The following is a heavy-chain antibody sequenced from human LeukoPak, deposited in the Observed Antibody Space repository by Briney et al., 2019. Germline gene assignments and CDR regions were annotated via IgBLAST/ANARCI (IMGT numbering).Heavy chain of an antibody. CDR1: GFTFSSYS. V-gene: IGHV3-21*01. CDR2: ISSSSSYI. D-gene: IGHD3-22*01. J-gene: IGHJ4*02. CDR3: ARSQHYYDSSGYYLVY. Sequence: GGSLRLSCAASGFTFSSYSMNWVRQAPGKGLEWVSSISSSSSYIYYADSVKGRFTIARDNAKNSLYLQMNSLRAEDTAVYYCARSQHYYDSSGYYLVYWGQGTLVTVSS.